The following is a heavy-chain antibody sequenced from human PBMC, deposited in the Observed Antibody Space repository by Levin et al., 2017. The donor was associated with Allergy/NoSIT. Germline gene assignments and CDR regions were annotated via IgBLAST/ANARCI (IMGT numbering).Heavy chain of an antibody. CDR3: ARDRVVASSGTDYYYGMAV. Sequence: SETLSLTCIVSGASISSYHWSWIRQPPGKGLEWIGYIYYSGSTNYNPSLKSRVTMSVDTSRNQFSLTLNSVTAADTAVYYCARDRVVASSGTDYYYGMAVWGQGTTVTVSS. CDR1: GASISSYH. J-gene: IGHJ6*02. V-gene: IGHV4-59*01. D-gene: IGHD2-15*01. CDR2: IYYSGST.